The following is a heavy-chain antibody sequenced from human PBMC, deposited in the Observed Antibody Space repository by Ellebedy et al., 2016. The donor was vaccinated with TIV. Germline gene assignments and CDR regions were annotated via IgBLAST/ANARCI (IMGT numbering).Heavy chain of an antibody. V-gene: IGHV3-7*01. CDR1: RFSFSSYW. D-gene: IGHD7-27*01. J-gene: IGHJ3*02. CDR3: ARDMGWGNERLKDAFDI. CDR2: INQDGSEK. Sequence: GGSLRLSCAASRFSFSSYWMSWVRQAPGKGLEWVANINQDGSEKHYVDSVKGRFTISRDSAKNSLYLQMNGLRAEDTAEYYCARDMGWGNERLKDAFDIWGQGTMVTVSS.